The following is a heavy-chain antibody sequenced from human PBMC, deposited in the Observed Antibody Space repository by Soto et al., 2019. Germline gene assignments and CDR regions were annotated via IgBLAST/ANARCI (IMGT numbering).Heavy chain of an antibody. CDR2: ISGGGGGK. CDR1: GFTFDNFA. V-gene: IGHV3-23*01. Sequence: GGSLRLSCTTSGFTFDNFAMSWVRQAPGRGLEWVSAISGGGGGKYYADSVKGRFSISRDNSKNTVYLQLNGLRTEDTAVYYCAKDVHYDSSGGLDYWGQGTLVTVSS. J-gene: IGHJ4*02. D-gene: IGHD3-22*01. CDR3: AKDVHYDSSGGLDY.